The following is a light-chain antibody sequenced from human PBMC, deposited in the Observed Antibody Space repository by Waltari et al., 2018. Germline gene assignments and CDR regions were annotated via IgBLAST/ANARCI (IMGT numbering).Light chain of an antibody. CDR2: KDT. Sequence: SYELTQPPSVSVSPGQTARITCSGDALPRQYAFWYQQKPGQAPILIIYKDTERPSGIPGRFSGSSSGTTVTLTISGVQAEDEADFCCQSSDHTASFWVFGGGTRLTVL. J-gene: IGLJ3*02. CDR3: QSSDHTASFWV. CDR1: ALPRQY. V-gene: IGLV3-25*03.